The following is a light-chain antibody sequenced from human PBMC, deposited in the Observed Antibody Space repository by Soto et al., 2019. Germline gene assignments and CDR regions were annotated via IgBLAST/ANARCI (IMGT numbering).Light chain of an antibody. CDR2: GAS. CDR3: HQYYKWPLT. V-gene: IGKV3-15*01. Sequence: EIVMTQSPATLSVSPGERATLSCRASQSVSSNLAWYQQKPGQAPRLLIYGASTRATGIPAKFSGSGSGTEFTLTISSLLSEDFAVYYCHQYYKWPLTFGGGTKVEIQ. J-gene: IGKJ4*01. CDR1: QSVSSN.